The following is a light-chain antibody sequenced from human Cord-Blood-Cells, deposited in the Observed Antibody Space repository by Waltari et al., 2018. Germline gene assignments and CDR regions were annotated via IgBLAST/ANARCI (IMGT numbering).Light chain of an antibody. Sequence: QSALTQPASVSGFPGQSITISCTGPSGAVGGYNSASWYQQHPGKAPKLMIYDVSNRPSGVSNRFSGSKSGNTASLTISGLQAEDEADYYCSSYTSSSTLVFGGGTKLTVL. CDR2: DVS. CDR1: SGAVGGYNS. CDR3: SSYTSSSTLV. J-gene: IGLJ2*01. V-gene: IGLV2-14*01.